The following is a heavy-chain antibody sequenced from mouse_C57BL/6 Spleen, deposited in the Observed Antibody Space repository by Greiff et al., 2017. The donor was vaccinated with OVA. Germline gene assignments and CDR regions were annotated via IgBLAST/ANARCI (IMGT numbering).Heavy chain of an antibody. Sequence: QVQLQQPGAELVMPGASVKLSCKASGYTFTSYWMHWVKQRPGQGLEWIGEIDPSDSYTNYNQKFKGKSTLTVDKSSSTAYMQLSSLTSEDSAVYYCARGYSNYLAWFAYWGQGTLVTVSA. CDR2: IDPSDSYT. V-gene: IGHV1-69*01. D-gene: IGHD2-5*01. CDR1: GYTFTSYW. CDR3: ARGYSNYLAWFAY. J-gene: IGHJ3*01.